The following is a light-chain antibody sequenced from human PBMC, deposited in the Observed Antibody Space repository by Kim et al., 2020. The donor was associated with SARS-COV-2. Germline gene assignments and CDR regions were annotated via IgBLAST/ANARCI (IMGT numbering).Light chain of an antibody. CDR3: NSRDNSGIHVV. CDR1: SLRSYY. J-gene: IGLJ2*01. CDR2: GKN. V-gene: IGLV3-19*01. Sequence: SSELTQDPAVSVALGQTVRITCQGDSLRSYYASWYQQKPGQAPVLVIYGKNNRPSGIPDRFSGSSSGNTASLTITGAQAEDEADYYCNSRDNSGIHVVFG.